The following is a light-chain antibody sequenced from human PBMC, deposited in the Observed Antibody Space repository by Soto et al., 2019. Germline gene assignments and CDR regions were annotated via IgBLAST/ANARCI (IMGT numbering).Light chain of an antibody. CDR3: MQSLQTPLT. V-gene: IGKV2-28*01. CDR1: QSLLFSNGHNY. Sequence: DIVMTQSPLSLSVTPGEPASISCRSSQSLLFSNGHNYLDWYVQKPGQSPQLLIYVASKRASGVPDRFSGSGSGTDFTLEISRVEAEDVGIYYCMQSLQTPLTFGGGTKVDIK. J-gene: IGKJ4*01. CDR2: VAS.